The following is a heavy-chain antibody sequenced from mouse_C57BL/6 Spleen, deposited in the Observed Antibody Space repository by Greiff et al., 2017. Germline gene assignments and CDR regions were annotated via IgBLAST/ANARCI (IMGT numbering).Heavy chain of an antibody. CDR1: GYTFTSYW. V-gene: IGHV1-69*01. Sequence: QVQLQQPGAELVMPGASMKLSCKASGYTFTSYWMHWVKQRPGQGLEWIGEIDPSDSYTNYNQKFKGKSTLTVDKSSSTAYMQLSSLTSEDSAVYYCARRPLTTVVARYWYFDVWGTGTTVTVSS. D-gene: IGHD1-1*01. CDR2: IDPSDSYT. J-gene: IGHJ1*03. CDR3: ARRPLTTVVARYWYFDV.